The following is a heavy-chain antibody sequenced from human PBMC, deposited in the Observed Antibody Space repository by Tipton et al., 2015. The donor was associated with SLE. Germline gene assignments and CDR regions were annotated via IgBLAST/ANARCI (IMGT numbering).Heavy chain of an antibody. D-gene: IGHD6-13*01. CDR2: IFYSGDA. CDR1: GGSVSSASYY. V-gene: IGHV4-61*01. CDR3: ARYSSSWSKDY. Sequence: TLSLTCTISGGSVSSASYYWTWIRQPPGKGMEWLGYIFYSGDATYHPSLKSRVTISIDTSKNQFSLKLSSVTAADTAVYYCARYSSSWSKDYWGQGTLVTVSS. J-gene: IGHJ4*02.